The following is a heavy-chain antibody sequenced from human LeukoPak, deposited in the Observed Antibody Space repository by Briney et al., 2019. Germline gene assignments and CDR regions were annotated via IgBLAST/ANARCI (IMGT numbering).Heavy chain of an antibody. CDR3: ARGRSITLIRGFAMSDVFDI. J-gene: IGHJ3*02. CDR1: DFTFSTYS. V-gene: IGHV3-21*01. CDR2: TDTSTNNI. D-gene: IGHD3-10*01. Sequence: RPRRSLSLSCAASDFTFSTYSMNWVRHAPGKGLEWVSLTDTSTNNIYYGESMKGRFTISRDHAQNSLYLHMNGLRPEDTAVYYCARGRSITLIRGFAMSDVFDIWGEGGMVAVSS.